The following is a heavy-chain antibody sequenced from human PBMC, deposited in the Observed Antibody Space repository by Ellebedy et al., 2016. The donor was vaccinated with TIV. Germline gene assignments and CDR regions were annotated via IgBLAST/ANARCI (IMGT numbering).Heavy chain of an antibody. J-gene: IGHJ4*02. D-gene: IGHD4-17*01. CDR3: ARVRTRTVATYYFDY. Sequence: GESLKISXAASGFTFVDYHMTWIRQAPGKGLEWVSFINTNGRTIYYSDSVKGRFIISRDNAKNALYLQMDSLRVEDTAVYYCARVRTRTVATYYFDYWGQGSLVSVSS. V-gene: IGHV3-11*01. CDR1: GFTFVDYH. CDR2: INTNGRTI.